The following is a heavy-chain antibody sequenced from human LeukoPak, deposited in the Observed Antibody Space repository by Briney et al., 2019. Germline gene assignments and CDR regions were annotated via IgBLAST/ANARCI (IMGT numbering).Heavy chain of an antibody. D-gene: IGHD5-24*01. J-gene: IGHJ4*02. CDR1: GYTFTNYV. CDR2: INAGNGNT. Sequence: ASVKVSCKASGYTFTNYVMDWVRQAPGQRPEWMGWINAGNGNTKYSQNFQGRVTLIRDTSADTVYMELSTLRSEDTAVYYCARRMARNYFSFDYWGQGTLVTVSS. V-gene: IGHV1-3*01. CDR3: ARRMARNYFSFDY.